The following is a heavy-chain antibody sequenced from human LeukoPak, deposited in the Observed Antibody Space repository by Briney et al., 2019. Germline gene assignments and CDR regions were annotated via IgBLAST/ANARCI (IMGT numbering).Heavy chain of an antibody. CDR3: ERQCYDSSGYDPFDY. CDR1: GGSISSSSYY. V-gene: IGHV4-39*01. J-gene: IGHJ4*02. CDR2: IYYSGST. Sequence: SETLSLTCTVSGGSISSSSYYWGWIRQPPGKGLEWIGSIYYSGSTYYNPSLKSRVTISVDTSKNQFSLKLSSVTAADTAVYYCERQCYDSSGYDPFDYWGQGTLVTVSS. D-gene: IGHD3-22*01.